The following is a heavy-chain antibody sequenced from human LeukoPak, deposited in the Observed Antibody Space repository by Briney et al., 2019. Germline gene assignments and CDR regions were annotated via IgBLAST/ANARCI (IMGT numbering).Heavy chain of an antibody. D-gene: IGHD1-26*01. Sequence: SETLSLTCTVSGGSISSYYWSWIRQPPGKGLEWIGSIYHSGSTNYNPSLKSRVTISVDTSKNQFSLKLRSVTAADTAVYYCARDRSGRFDYWGQGTLVTVSS. J-gene: IGHJ4*02. CDR2: IYHSGST. CDR1: GGSISSYY. CDR3: ARDRSGRFDY. V-gene: IGHV4-59*01.